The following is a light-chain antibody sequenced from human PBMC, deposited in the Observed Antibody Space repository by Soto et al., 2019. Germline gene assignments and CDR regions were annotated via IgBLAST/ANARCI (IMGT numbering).Light chain of an antibody. Sequence: DIQMTQSPSTLSASVGDRVTITCRASQTISNWLAWYQQKPGKAPKVLIFDASTLDGGVPSRFSGRRSGTDFTLTISSLQPSDLGTSYCQHYNTYPLTFGGGTKVDIK. V-gene: IGKV1-5*01. CDR1: QTISNW. CDR2: DAS. CDR3: QHYNTYPLT. J-gene: IGKJ4*01.